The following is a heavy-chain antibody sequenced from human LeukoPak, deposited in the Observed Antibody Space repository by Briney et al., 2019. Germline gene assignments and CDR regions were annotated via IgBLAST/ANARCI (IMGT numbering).Heavy chain of an antibody. CDR2: INPNSGGT. D-gene: IGHD4-11*01. CDR3: ATPNDYNELDY. J-gene: IGHJ4*02. CDR1: GYTFTGYY. Sequence: ASVKVSCKASGYTFTGYYMHWVRQAPGQGLEWMGWINPNSGGTSYAQKFQGRVTMTRDTSISTAYMELTRLKSDDTAVYYCATPNDYNELDYWGQGTLVTVSS. V-gene: IGHV1-2*02.